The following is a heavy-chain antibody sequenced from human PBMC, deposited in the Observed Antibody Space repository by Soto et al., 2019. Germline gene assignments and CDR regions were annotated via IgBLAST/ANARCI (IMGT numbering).Heavy chain of an antibody. CDR1: GGSFSGYY. J-gene: IGHJ5*02. D-gene: IGHD6-19*01. CDR2: INHSGST. V-gene: IGHV4-34*01. CDR3: ARNSRRAGRYNWFDP. Sequence: QVQLQQWGAGLLKPSETLSLTCAVYGGSFSGYYWSWIRQPPGKGLEWIGEINHSGSTNYNPSLKSRVTISVVTSKNQFSLKLSSVTAADTAVYYCARNSRRAGRYNWFDPWGQGTLVTVSS.